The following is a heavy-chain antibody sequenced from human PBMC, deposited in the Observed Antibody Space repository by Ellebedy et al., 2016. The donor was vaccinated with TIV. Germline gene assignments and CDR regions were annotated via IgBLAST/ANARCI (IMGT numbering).Heavy chain of an antibody. CDR3: ARAMDV. Sequence: GGSLRLSXAGSGFTFTNYWMNWVRQAPGKGLEWVANINQNGSKIYYVDSVKGRFTISRDNAKNSVSLQMNSLRVEDTAVYYCARAMDVWGRGTTVTVSS. CDR1: GFTFTNYW. J-gene: IGHJ6*04. V-gene: IGHV3-7*01. CDR2: INQNGSKI.